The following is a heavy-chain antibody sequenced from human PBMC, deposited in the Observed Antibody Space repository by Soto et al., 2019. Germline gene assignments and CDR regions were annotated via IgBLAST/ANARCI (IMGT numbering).Heavy chain of an antibody. CDR1: GGSISSYY. CDR3: ARACSSNSCYDVFDY. CDR2: IYTSGST. D-gene: IGHD2-2*01. J-gene: IGHJ4*02. V-gene: IGHV4-4*07. Sequence: SETLSLTCTVSGGSISSYYWSWIRQPAGKGLEWIGRIYTSGSTNYNPSLKSRVTMSVDTFKNQFSLKLSSVTAADTAVYYCARACSSNSCYDVFDYWGQGTLVTVSS.